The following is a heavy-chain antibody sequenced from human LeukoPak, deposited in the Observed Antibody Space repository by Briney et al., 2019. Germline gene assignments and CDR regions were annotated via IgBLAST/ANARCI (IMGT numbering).Heavy chain of an antibody. J-gene: IGHJ4*02. V-gene: IGHV3-23*01. D-gene: IGHD1-20*01. CDR1: GFTFNYYA. Sequence: GGSLRLSCAASGFTFNYYAMSWVRQAPGKGVEWVSSISGSGGTTYCADSVKGRFSISRDNSKNTLYLQMNSLRAEDTAVYYCANAVGITGTAFGVDYWGQGTLVTVSS. CDR3: ANAVGITGTAFGVDY. CDR2: ISGSGGTT.